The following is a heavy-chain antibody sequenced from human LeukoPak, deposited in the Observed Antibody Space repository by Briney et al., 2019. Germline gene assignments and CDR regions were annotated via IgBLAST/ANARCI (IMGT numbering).Heavy chain of an antibody. Sequence: GESLKIYRKGSGYSFTTYWIGLVRQMPGKGLEWDWIIHPGDSDTRYSPSFQGQVTISADKSISTAYLQWSSLKASDTAMYYCAKLGAYSSSWYGFCDYWGQGTLVTVSS. V-gene: IGHV5-51*01. D-gene: IGHD6-13*01. CDR1: GYSFTTYW. J-gene: IGHJ4*02. CDR2: IHPGDSDT. CDR3: AKLGAYSSSWYGFCDY.